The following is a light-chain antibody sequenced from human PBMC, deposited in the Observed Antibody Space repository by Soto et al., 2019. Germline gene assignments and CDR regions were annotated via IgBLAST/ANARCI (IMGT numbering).Light chain of an antibody. Sequence: DIVMTQSPDSLAVSLGERATINCKSSQSVLYSSNNKHYLAWYQQKLGQPPKLLIYWASTRESGVPDRFSGRGSVKNFPLTIHRRQAEDGAVYYCQQFYSFPPTFGQGTKVEI. J-gene: IGKJ1*01. CDR3: QQFYSFPPT. V-gene: IGKV4-1*01. CDR2: WAS. CDR1: QSVLYSSNNKHY.